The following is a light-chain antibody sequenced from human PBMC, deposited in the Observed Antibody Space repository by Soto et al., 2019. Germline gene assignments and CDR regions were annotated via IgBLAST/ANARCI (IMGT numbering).Light chain of an antibody. CDR1: GSDVGAYNY. J-gene: IGLJ2*01. CDR3: SSYTGSSTPVV. Sequence: SVLTQPASVSGSPGQSITISCTGTGSDVGAYNYVSWYHQHPGKAPKLLIFEVTNRPSGVSNRFSGSMSGNTASLTISGLQAEDEADYYCSSYTGSSTPVVFGGGTKLTVL. CDR2: EVT. V-gene: IGLV2-14*01.